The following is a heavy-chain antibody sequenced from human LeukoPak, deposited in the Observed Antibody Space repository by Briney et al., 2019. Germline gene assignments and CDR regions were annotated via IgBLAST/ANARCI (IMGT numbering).Heavy chain of an antibody. CDR3: ARGYCSSTSCLGDYSDY. Sequence: ASVKVSCKASGYTFTGYYMHWVRQAPGQGLEWMGWINPNSGGTNYAQKFQGRVTMTRDTSISTAYMELSRLRSDDTAVYYCARGYCSSTSCLGDYSDYWGQGTLVTVSS. V-gene: IGHV1-2*02. J-gene: IGHJ4*02. CDR2: INPNSGGT. D-gene: IGHD2-2*01. CDR1: GYTFTGYY.